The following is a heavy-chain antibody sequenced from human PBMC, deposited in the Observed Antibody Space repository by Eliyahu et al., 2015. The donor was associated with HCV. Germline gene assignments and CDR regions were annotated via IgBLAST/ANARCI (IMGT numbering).Heavy chain of an antibody. CDR3: AHKRSGWPLHFDS. D-gene: IGHD6-19*01. J-gene: IGHJ4*02. V-gene: IGHV2-5*01. Sequence: QITLKESGPTLVKPTQTLTLTCTFSGFSLNTRGVGVGWIRQPPGKALEWLALIYWNDDKRYSPSLNNRLTITKDTSKNKVVLALASMGPVDTATHYCAHKRSGWPLHFDSWGQGTLVTVSS. CDR2: IYWNDDK. CDR1: GFSLNTRGVG.